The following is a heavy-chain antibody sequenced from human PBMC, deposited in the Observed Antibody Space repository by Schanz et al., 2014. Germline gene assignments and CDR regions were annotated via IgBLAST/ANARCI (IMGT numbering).Heavy chain of an antibody. J-gene: IGHJ6*02. CDR1: EFTFSSYK. D-gene: IGHD2-15*01. Sequence: EVQLVESGGGLVKPGGSLRLSCEASEFTFSSYKMNWVRQAPGKGLEWVSSISSSGSYIHYADSVKGRFTISRDNAKNTLYLQMNSLSADDTAVCYCAKGMGYCSGGTCYDYYYYGLDVWGQGTTVTVSS. CDR2: ISSSGSYI. CDR3: AKGMGYCSGGTCYDYYYYGLDV. V-gene: IGHV3-21*04.